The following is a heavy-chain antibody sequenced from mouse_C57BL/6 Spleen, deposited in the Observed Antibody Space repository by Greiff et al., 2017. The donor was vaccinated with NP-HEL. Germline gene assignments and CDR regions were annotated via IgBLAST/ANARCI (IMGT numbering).Heavy chain of an antibody. J-gene: IGHJ4*01. Sequence: EVQLQQSEAGLVQPGASVKLSCTASGFTIKDYYMPWVRQVPEQGLEWVANINYDDSSTYYLHSLKGRFIITTDKSSNTLYLQISSLKSEDTAAYYCARETHYAMDYWGQGTTVTVSS. CDR2: INYDDSST. V-gene: IGHV5-16*01. CDR3: ARETHYAMDY. CDR1: GFTIKDYY.